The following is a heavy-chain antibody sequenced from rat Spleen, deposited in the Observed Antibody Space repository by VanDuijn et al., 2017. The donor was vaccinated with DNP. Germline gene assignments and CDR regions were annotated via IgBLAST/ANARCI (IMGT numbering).Heavy chain of an antibody. J-gene: IGHJ2*01. CDR2: ISPSGGST. D-gene: IGHD1-6*01. V-gene: IGHV5-25*01. Sequence: EVKLVESGGGLVEPGRSVKVSCVASGLTFSDYGMAWVRQAPKKGLEWVTAISPSGGSTYYRDSVKGRFTVSRDNTQSSLYLQMDSLRSEDTATYYCARYITGIVFDYWGQGVMVTVSS. CDR3: ARYITGIVFDY. CDR1: GLTFSDYG.